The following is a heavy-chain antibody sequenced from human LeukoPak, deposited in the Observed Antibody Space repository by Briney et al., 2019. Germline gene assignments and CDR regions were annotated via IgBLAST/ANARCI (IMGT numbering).Heavy chain of an antibody. CDR1: GGSISSSSYY. CDR2: IYYSGST. Sequence: KSSETLSLTCTVSGGSISSSSYYWGWIRQPPGKGLEWIGTIYYSGSTYYNPSLKSRVTISVDTSKNQFSLKLSSVTAADTAVYYCARVRSGSYYSPFDYWGQGTLVTVSS. D-gene: IGHD3-10*01. J-gene: IGHJ4*02. CDR3: ARVRSGSYYSPFDY. V-gene: IGHV4-39*07.